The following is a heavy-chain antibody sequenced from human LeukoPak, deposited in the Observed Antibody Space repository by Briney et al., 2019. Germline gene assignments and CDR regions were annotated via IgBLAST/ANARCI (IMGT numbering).Heavy chain of an antibody. CDR3: ARYEFASPFDS. Sequence: SETLSLTCTVSGGSISNSYWSWIRQPPVKGLEWIGYIYYTGDSNYNPSLKSRVAISLDTSKNQLSLNLRSVAAADTAVYYCARYEFASPFDSWGQGTLVTVSS. D-gene: IGHD2-21*01. V-gene: IGHV4-59*08. CDR1: GGSISNSY. J-gene: IGHJ4*02. CDR2: IYYTGDS.